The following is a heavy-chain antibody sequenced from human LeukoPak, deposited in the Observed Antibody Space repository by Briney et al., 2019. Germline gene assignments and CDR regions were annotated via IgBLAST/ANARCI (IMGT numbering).Heavy chain of an antibody. D-gene: IGHD6-13*01. Sequence: GASVKVSCKASGGTFSSYAISWVRQAPGQGLEWMGRIIPILGIANYAQKLQGRVTMTTDTSTSTAYMELRSLRSDDTAVYYCARDSSSSSWYKFPSWYYYGMDVWGQGTTVTVSS. CDR2: IIPILGIA. J-gene: IGHJ6*02. CDR1: GGTFSSYA. V-gene: IGHV1-69*04. CDR3: ARDSSSSSWYKFPSWYYYGMDV.